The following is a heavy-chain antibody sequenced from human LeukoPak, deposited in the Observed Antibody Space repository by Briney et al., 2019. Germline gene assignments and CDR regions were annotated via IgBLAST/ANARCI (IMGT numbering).Heavy chain of an antibody. CDR3: AKIAATDPIDF. J-gene: IGHJ4*02. CDR1: GFTLNIYA. Sequence: GSPRLSCAASGFTLNIYAMNWVRQAPGNGLDWVSSLTGIGRDTYYTDSVKGRFTISRDNSKNTLYLQMNSLRPDDTAVYYCAKIAATDPIDFWGQGTMVTVSS. V-gene: IGHV3-23*01. D-gene: IGHD6-13*01. CDR2: LTGIGRDT.